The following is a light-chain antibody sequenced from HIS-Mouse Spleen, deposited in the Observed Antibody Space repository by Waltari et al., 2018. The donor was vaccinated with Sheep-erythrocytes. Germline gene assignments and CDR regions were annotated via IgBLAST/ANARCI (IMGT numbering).Light chain of an antibody. Sequence: SYELTQPPSVSVSPGQTARITCSGDALPKQYAYWYQQKSGQAPVLVIYEDSKRPSGIPERVSGSSSGTMATLTISGAQVEDEADYYCYSTDSSGNGVFGGGTKLTVL. V-gene: IGLV3-10*01. CDR1: ALPKQY. CDR3: YSTDSSGNGV. J-gene: IGLJ2*01. CDR2: EDS.